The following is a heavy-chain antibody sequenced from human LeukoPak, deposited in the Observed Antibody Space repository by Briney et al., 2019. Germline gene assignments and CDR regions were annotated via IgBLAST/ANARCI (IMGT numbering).Heavy chain of an antibody. V-gene: IGHV1-18*01. CDR3: ARGGSNWNYRYYFDY. Sequence: GASVKVSCKASGYTFINYGINWVRQAPGQGLEWLGWISAYSGSTNYAQKLQDRVTMTTDTSTNTAYMELRSLRSDDTAVYFCARGGSNWNYRYYFDYWGQGTLVTVSP. J-gene: IGHJ4*02. CDR1: GYTFINYG. D-gene: IGHD1-7*01. CDR2: ISAYSGST.